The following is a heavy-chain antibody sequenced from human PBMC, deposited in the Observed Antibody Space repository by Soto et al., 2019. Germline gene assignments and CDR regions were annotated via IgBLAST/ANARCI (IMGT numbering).Heavy chain of an antibody. CDR2: IYYSGST. CDR3: ARDATYYYGSGSYYQLDY. D-gene: IGHD3-10*01. J-gene: IGHJ4*02. Sequence: QVQLQESGPGLVKPSETLSLTCTVSGGSVSSGSYYWSWIRQPPGKGLEWIGYIYYSGSTNYNPSLKIRVTISVDTSKNQFSLKLSSVTAADTAVYYCARDATYYYGSGSYYQLDYWGQGTLVTVSS. CDR1: GGSVSSGSYY. V-gene: IGHV4-61*01.